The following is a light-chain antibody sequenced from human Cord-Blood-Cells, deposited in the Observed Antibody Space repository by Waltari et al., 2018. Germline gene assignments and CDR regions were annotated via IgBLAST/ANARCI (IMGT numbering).Light chain of an antibody. V-gene: IGKV3-15*01. J-gene: IGKJ3*01. CDR1: QSVSSN. Sequence: EIVMTLSPATLSVSPGERATLSCRASQSVSSNLAWYQQKPGQAPRLLIYGASTRATGIPARFSGSGSGTESTLTISSLQSEDFAVYYCQQYNNWPPFTFGPGTKVDIK. CDR3: QQYNNWPPFT. CDR2: GAS.